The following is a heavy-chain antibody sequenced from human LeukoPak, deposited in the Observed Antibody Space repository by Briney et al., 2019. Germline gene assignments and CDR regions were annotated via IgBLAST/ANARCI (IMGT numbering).Heavy chain of an antibody. CDR2: ISAYSGNT. CDR3: ARTFPTPYYYDSRGYARPFDY. Sequence: ASVKVSFNASGYTFTSSGISWVRQAPGQGLEWMGWISAYSGNTNYAQKLQGRVTMTTDTSTSTAYMELRSLRSDDTAVYYCARTFPTPYYYDSRGYARPFDYWGQGTPGPVSS. V-gene: IGHV1-18*01. D-gene: IGHD3-22*01. CDR1: GYTFTSSG. J-gene: IGHJ4*02.